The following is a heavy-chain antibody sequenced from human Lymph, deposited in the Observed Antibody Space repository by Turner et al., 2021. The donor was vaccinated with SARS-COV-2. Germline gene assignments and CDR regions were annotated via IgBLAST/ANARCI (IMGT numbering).Heavy chain of an antibody. Sequence: QVQLVQSGAEVKKPGSSVKVSCKASGGTFSSYAISWVRQAPGQGPEWRGGIIPIFGAANYAQKFQGRVTIAADESTSTAYMELSSLRSEDTAVYYCARDTAVAGTLGAFDIWGQGTMVTVSS. CDR1: GGTFSSYA. J-gene: IGHJ3*02. CDR2: IIPIFGAA. CDR3: ARDTAVAGTLGAFDI. V-gene: IGHV1-69*01. D-gene: IGHD6-19*01.